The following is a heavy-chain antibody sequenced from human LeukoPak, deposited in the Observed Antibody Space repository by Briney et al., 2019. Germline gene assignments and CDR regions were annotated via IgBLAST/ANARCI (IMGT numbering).Heavy chain of an antibody. J-gene: IGHJ1*01. CDR2: IWYDGSNT. CDR1: GFTFSSYG. D-gene: IGHD1-26*01. Sequence: GGSLRLSCAASGFTFSSYGMHWVRQAPGKGLEWVAMIWYDGSNTYYADSVNGRFTISRDNSKNTLSLQMDSLRAEDTAVYYCAKDQDSGKYYVRHFQHWGQGTLVTVSS. V-gene: IGHV3-30*02. CDR3: AKDQDSGKYYVRHFQH.